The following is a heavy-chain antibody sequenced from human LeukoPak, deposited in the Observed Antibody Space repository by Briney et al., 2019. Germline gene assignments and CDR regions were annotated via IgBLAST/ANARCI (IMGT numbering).Heavy chain of an antibody. CDR3: AKVSVTMEAWFDP. J-gene: IGHJ5*02. CDR1: GFTFNNYA. Sequence: GGSLRLSCAASGFTFNNYAMTWVRQAPGKGLEWVSAISGGGSTYYADSVKGRFTISRDNSKNALYLQMNSLRAEDTAVYYCAKVSVTMEAWFDPWGQGTLVTVSS. V-gene: IGHV3-23*01. D-gene: IGHD3-10*01. CDR2: ISGGGST.